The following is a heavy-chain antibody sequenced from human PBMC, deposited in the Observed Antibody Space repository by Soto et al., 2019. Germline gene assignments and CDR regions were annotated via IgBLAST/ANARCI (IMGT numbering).Heavy chain of an antibody. D-gene: IGHD2-8*01. CDR1: SGSISSYY. Sequence: SETLSLTCTVSSGSISSYYWNWVRQPPGKGLEWIGYIYYSGSTNYNPSLKSRVTMSVDTSKNQFSLKLNSVTAAGTAVYYCARRYCTNGVCYTGWFDPWGQGTLVTVSS. V-gene: IGHV4-59*01. J-gene: IGHJ5*02. CDR3: ARRYCTNGVCYTGWFDP. CDR2: IYYSGST.